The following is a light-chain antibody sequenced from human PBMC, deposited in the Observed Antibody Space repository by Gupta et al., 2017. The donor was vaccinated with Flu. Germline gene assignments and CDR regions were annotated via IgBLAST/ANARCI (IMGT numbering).Light chain of an antibody. V-gene: IGKV3-15*01. Sequence: EIMMTQFPATLSVSPGEGATLSCRASQNIRSNLAWYQQRPGQAPRLLIYGASARATGIPARFNGSGYGTELTLSISSLQSEDFAIYYCQQYSHWPPLTFGGGTKVQI. CDR3: QQYSHWPPLT. CDR1: QNIRSN. CDR2: GAS. J-gene: IGKJ4*01.